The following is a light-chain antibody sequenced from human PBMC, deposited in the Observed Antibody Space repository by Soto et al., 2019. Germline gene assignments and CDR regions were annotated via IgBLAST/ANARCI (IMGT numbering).Light chain of an antibody. CDR3: SSFTSSSTQV. CDR2: EVT. CDR1: SSDVGGYNY. Sequence: QSALTQPAPVSGSPGQSITISCTGTSSDVGGYNYVSWYQQRPGKAPKLMIFEVTNRPSGVSNRFSGSKSGNTASLTISGLQAEDEADYYCSSFTSSSTQVFGTGTKLTVL. J-gene: IGLJ1*01. V-gene: IGLV2-14*01.